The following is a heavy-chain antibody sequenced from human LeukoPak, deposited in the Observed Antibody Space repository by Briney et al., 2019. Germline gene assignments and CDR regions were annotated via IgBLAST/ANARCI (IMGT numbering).Heavy chain of an antibody. CDR2: IYYSGST. CDR1: GGSFSGYY. D-gene: IGHD3-22*01. Sequence: PSETLSLTCAVYGGSFSGYYWSWIRQPPGKGLEWIGYIYYSGSTNYNPSLKSRVTISVDTSKNQFSLKLSSVTAADTAVYYCAGTDYDTDAFDIWGQGTMVTVSS. V-gene: IGHV4-59*01. J-gene: IGHJ3*02. CDR3: AGTDYDTDAFDI.